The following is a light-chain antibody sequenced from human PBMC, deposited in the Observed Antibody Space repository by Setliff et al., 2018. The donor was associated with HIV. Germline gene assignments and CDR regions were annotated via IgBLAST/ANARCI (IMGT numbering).Light chain of an antibody. J-gene: IGLJ1*01. V-gene: IGLV2-8*01. CDR2: EVS. CDR1: SSDAGGYKY. Sequence: QSALTQPPPASGSPGQSVTISCTGTSSDAGGYKYVSWYQQHPGKAPKLMIYEVSKRPSGVPDRFSGSKSGNTASLTVSGLQAEDEADYYCTSYTGSNNFGVFGTGTKVTVL. CDR3: TSYTGSNNFGV.